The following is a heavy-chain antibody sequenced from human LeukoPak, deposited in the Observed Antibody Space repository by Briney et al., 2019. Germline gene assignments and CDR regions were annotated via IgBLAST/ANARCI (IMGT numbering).Heavy chain of an antibody. D-gene: IGHD3-10*01. J-gene: IGHJ4*02. CDR2: INHSGST. CDR3: ARGLYYYGSGSYYPPPEYLDY. CDR1: GGSFSGYY. Sequence: SETLSLTYAVYGGSFSGYYWSWIRQPPGKGLEWIGEINHSGSTNYNPSLKSRVTISVDTSKNQFSLKLSSVTAADTAVYYCARGLYYYGSGSYYPPPEYLDYWGQGTLVTVSS. V-gene: IGHV4-34*01.